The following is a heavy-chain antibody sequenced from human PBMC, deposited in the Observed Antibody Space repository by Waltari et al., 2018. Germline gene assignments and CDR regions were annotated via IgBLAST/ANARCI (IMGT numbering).Heavy chain of an antibody. D-gene: IGHD3-22*01. CDR2: IYYSGST. CDR1: GGSISSSSYY. V-gene: IGHV4-39*01. Sequence: QLQLQESGPGLVKPSETLSLTCTVSGGSISSSSYYWGWIRQPPGKGLDWIGSIYYSGSTYYNPSLKSRVTISVDTSKNQFSLKLSSVTAADTAVYYCARGSNYDSSGYYVTEYFQHWGQGTLVTVSS. J-gene: IGHJ1*01. CDR3: ARGSNYDSSGYYVTEYFQH.